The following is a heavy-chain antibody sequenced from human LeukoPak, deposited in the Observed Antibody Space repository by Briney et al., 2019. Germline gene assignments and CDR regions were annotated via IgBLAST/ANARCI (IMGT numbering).Heavy chain of an antibody. CDR3: ARDFAWGSGGAPIDDNWLEP. J-gene: IGHJ5*02. Sequence: GGSLRLSCAASGFTVSSDYMSWVRQAPGKGLEWVSVIYSGDTTYYGDSVKGRFTISRDNSKNTLFLQMNSLRAEDTAVYYCARDFAWGSGGAPIDDNWLEPWGQGILVTVSS. V-gene: IGHV3-53*01. CDR2: IYSGDTT. CDR1: GFTVSSDY. D-gene: IGHD7-27*01.